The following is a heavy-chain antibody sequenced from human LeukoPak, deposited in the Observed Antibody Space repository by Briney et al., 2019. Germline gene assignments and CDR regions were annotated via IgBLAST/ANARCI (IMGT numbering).Heavy chain of an antibody. CDR3: SKAAGFEMESRLEY. J-gene: IGHJ4*02. V-gene: IGHV3-9*01. CDR1: GFTFENYA. Sequence: GGSLRLSCAASGFTFENYAMHWVRQAPGKGLEWVLGINWNSGGVAYADSAKGRFTISRDNARNSLYLQMNSLRGDDTAFYYCSKAAGFEMESRLEYWGQGALVTVSS. D-gene: IGHD5-24*01. CDR2: INWNSGGV.